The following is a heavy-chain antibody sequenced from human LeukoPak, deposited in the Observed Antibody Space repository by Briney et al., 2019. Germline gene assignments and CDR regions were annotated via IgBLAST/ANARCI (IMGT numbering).Heavy chain of an antibody. D-gene: IGHD3-3*01. CDR3: AREDFYDY. Sequence: GASVKVSCKASGYTFTGYYMHWVRQAPGQGLEWMGWISAYNGNTNYAQKLQGRVTMTTDTSTSTAYMELRSLRSDDTAVYYCAREDFYDYWGQGTLVTVSS. CDR1: GYTFTGYY. J-gene: IGHJ4*02. CDR2: ISAYNGNT. V-gene: IGHV1-18*04.